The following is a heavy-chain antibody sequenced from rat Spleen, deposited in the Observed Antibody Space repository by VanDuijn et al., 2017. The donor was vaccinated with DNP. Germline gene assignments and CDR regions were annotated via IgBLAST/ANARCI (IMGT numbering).Heavy chain of an antibody. V-gene: IGHV2-1*01. D-gene: IGHD1-2*01. Sequence: QVQLKESGPGLVQPSQTLSLTCTVSGFSLTSNSVHWVRQPPGKGLEWMGRLQSDGNTDYNSVLKSRLSISRDTSKSQVFLKMNSLQTEATAIYFCTRDYDSSFIGAMDAWGQGTSVTVSS. CDR3: TRDYDSSFIGAMDA. CDR1: GFSLTSNS. J-gene: IGHJ4*01. CDR2: LQSDGNT.